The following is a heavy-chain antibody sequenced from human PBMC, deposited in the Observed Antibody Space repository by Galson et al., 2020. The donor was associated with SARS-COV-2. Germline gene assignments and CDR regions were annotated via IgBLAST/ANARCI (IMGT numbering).Heavy chain of an antibody. Sequence: SETLSLTCTVSGGSISSGGYYWSWIRQHPGKGLEWIGYIYYSGSTYYNPSLKSRVTISVDTSKNQFSLKLSSVTAADTAMYYCAREWYYDSSGYYWEYAFDIWGQGTMVTVSS. CDR2: IYYSGST. CDR3: AREWYYDSSGYYWEYAFDI. J-gene: IGHJ3*02. D-gene: IGHD3-22*01. V-gene: IGHV4-31*03. CDR1: GGSISSGGYY.